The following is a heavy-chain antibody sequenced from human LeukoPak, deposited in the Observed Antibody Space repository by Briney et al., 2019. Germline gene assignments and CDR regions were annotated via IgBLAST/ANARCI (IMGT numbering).Heavy chain of an antibody. CDR1: GFTFSSYG. J-gene: IGHJ4*02. CDR3: ARAPLRRYDSLDY. V-gene: IGHV3-30*02. Sequence: PGGSLRLSCAASGFTFSSYGMHWVRQAPGKGLEWVAFIRYDGSNKYYADSVKGRFTISRDNSKNTLYLQMNSLRAEDTAVYYCARAPLRRYDSLDYWGQGTLVTVSS. CDR2: IRYDGSNK. D-gene: IGHD3-16*01.